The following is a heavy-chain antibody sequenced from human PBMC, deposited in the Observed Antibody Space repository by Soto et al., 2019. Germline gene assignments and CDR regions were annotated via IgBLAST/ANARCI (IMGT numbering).Heavy chain of an antibody. CDR1: GDSVSSPYY. CDR3: ARSAGWYAVHS. V-gene: IGHV4-4*02. CDR2: VFHTGTT. J-gene: IGHJ4*02. Sequence: QVQLQESGPGLVKPSGTLSLTCAVSGDSVSSPYYWCWVRQPPGKGLEWIGEVFHTGTTSYNPSLRSRVTISMDKSNNQCSLDLRSVTAAATAVYYCARSAGWYAVHSWGPGTLVIVSS. D-gene: IGHD6-19*01.